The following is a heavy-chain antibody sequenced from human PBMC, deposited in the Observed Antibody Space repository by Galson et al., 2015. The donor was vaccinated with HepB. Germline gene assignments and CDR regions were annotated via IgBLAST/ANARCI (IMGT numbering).Heavy chain of an antibody. CDR2: INHSGST. CDR1: GGSFSGYY. Sequence: ETLSLTCAVYGGSFSGYYWSWIRQPPGKGLEWIGEINHSGSTNYNPSLKSRVTISVDTSKNQFSLKLSSVTAADTAVYYCARARSVLLFVTTWGQGTMVTVSS. J-gene: IGHJ3*01. D-gene: IGHD2/OR15-2a*01. CDR3: ARARSVLLFVTT. V-gene: IGHV4-34*01.